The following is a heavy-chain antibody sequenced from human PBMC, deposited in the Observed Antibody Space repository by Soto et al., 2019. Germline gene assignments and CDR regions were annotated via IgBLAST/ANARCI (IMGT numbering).Heavy chain of an antibody. Sequence: GGSLRLSCAASGFSFSSHWMNWGRQAPGKGLVWVSRISGDGRTTSHADSVKGRFTISRDNAKNTLYLQVNSLRVEDTAVYYCARGVPNCSSSSCYFDFWGQGILVTVSS. J-gene: IGHJ4*02. CDR1: GFSFSSHW. CDR3: ARGVPNCSSSSCYFDF. D-gene: IGHD2-2*01. CDR2: ISGDGRTT. V-gene: IGHV3-74*01.